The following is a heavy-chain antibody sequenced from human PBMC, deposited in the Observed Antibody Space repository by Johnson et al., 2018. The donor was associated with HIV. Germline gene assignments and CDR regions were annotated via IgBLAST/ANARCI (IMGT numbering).Heavy chain of an antibody. Sequence: VQLVESGGGVVQPGRSLRLSCAASGFTFSSYGMHWVRQAPGKGLEWVAVIWYDGSNKYYTDSLRGRFTISRDNAKNSLYLQMNSLRAEDTAVYYCAREATGTTNAFYMWGQGTMVTVSS. CDR1: GFTFSSYG. CDR2: IWYDGSNK. CDR3: AREATGTTNAFYM. D-gene: IGHD1-7*01. V-gene: IGHV3-33*01. J-gene: IGHJ3*02.